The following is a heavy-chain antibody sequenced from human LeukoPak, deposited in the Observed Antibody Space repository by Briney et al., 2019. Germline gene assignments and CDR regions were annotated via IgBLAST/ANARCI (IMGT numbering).Heavy chain of an antibody. D-gene: IGHD3-3*01. J-gene: IGHJ4*02. Sequence: PGGSLRLSCAASGFTFSDYYMSWIRQAPGKGLEWVSYISSSGSTIYYADSVKGRFTISRDNAKNSLYLQMNSLRAEDTAVYYCAKVMATIFGVVILDSYFDYWGQGTLVTVSS. CDR3: AKVMATIFGVVILDSYFDY. V-gene: IGHV3-11*01. CDR2: ISSSGSTI. CDR1: GFTFSDYY.